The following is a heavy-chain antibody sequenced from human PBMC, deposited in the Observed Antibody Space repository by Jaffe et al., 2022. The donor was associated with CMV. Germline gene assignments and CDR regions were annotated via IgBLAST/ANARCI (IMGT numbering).Heavy chain of an antibody. CDR1: GFTFSSYT. CDR3: ARETYYYFMDV. J-gene: IGHJ6*03. Sequence: EVQLVESGGGLVQPGGSLRLSCAASGFTFSSYTMHWVRQAPGKGLQYVSGLTSNGGSTYYANSVKGRFTISRDNSKNTLYLQMGSLRAEDMAVYYCARETYYYFMDVWGKGTTVTVSS. V-gene: IGHV3-64*01. CDR2: LTSNGGST.